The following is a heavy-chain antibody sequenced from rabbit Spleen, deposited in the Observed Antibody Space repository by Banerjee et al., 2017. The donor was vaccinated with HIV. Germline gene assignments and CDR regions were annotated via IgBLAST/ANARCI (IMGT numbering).Heavy chain of an antibody. Sequence: QSLEESGGDLVKPGASLTLTCTASGFSFSSNYDMCWVRQAPGKGLEWIACIDTGSRDFTYYASWAKGRFTISKTSSTTVTLQMTSLTVADTATYFCARDLTDVIGWNFGWWGQGTLVTVS. CDR3: ARDLTDVIGWNFGW. J-gene: IGHJ6*01. CDR2: IDTGSRDFT. D-gene: IGHD4-1*01. CDR1: GFSFSSNYD. V-gene: IGHV1S40*01.